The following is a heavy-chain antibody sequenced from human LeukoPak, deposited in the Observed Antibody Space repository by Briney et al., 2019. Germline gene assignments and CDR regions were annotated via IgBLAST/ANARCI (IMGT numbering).Heavy chain of an antibody. Sequence: VASVKVSCKASGYTFTSYGISWVRQAPGQGLEWMGWISAYNGNTNYAQKLQGRVTMTTDTSTSTVYMELRSLRSDDTAVYYCARFTFWSGYYPFDYWGQGTLVTVSS. CDR2: ISAYNGNT. J-gene: IGHJ4*02. V-gene: IGHV1-18*01. D-gene: IGHD3-3*01. CDR1: GYTFTSYG. CDR3: ARFTFWSGYYPFDY.